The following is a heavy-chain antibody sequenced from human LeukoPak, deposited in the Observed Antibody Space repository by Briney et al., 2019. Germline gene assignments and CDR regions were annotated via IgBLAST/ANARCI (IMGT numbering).Heavy chain of an antibody. D-gene: IGHD3-10*01. CDR2: ISGSGGST. CDR3: AKDYLGPDSESGRYNWFDP. CDR1: GFTFSSYG. V-gene: IGHV3-23*01. J-gene: IGHJ5*02. Sequence: GGSLRLSCAASGFTFSSYGMSWVRQAPGKGLEWVSAISGSGGSTYYADSVKGRFTISRDNSKNTLYLQMNSLRAEDTAVYYCAKDYLGPDSESGRYNWFDPWGQGTLVTVSS.